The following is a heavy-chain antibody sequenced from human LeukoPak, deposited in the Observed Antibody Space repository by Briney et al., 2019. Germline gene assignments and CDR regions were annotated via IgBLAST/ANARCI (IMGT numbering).Heavy chain of an antibody. V-gene: IGHV3-74*01. Sequence: GGSLRLSCAGSGFTLSSNWMHWVRQAPGKGLVWVARFYSDGGRTNYADSVKGRFTISGDNAKNTQYMQMSSLRAEDTAVYYCARSGRGGAFDIWGQGTMVTVSS. J-gene: IGHJ3*02. CDR1: GFTLSSNW. CDR3: ARSGRGGAFDI. CDR2: FYSDGGRT. D-gene: IGHD1-26*01.